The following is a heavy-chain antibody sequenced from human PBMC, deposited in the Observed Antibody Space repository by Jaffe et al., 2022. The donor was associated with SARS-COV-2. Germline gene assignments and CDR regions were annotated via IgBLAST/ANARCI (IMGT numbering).Heavy chain of an antibody. D-gene: IGHD1-1*01. Sequence: QVQLVESGGGVVQPGRSLRLSCAASGFTFSSYAMHWVRQAPGKGLEWVAVISYDGSNKYYADSVKGRFTISRDNSKNTLYLQMNSLRAEDTAVYYCAREDNWNPERYYYGMDVWGQGTTVTVSS. J-gene: IGHJ6*02. V-gene: IGHV3-30-3*01. CDR3: AREDNWNPERYYYGMDV. CDR2: ISYDGSNK. CDR1: GFTFSSYA.